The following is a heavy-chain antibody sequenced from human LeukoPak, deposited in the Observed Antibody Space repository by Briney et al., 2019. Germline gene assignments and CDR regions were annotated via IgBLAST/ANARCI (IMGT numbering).Heavy chain of an antibody. Sequence: SETLSLTCTVSGGSISSSTYYWGWIRQPPGKGLEWIGSIYYSGSAYYNPSLKSRVTISLDTSKNQFSLKLTSVTAADTAVYYCASSGVVVPAAIRGSNWFDPWGQGTLVTVSS. CDR1: GGSISSSTYY. J-gene: IGHJ5*02. D-gene: IGHD2-2*02. V-gene: IGHV4-39*07. CDR2: IYYSGSA. CDR3: ASSGVVVPAAIRGSNWFDP.